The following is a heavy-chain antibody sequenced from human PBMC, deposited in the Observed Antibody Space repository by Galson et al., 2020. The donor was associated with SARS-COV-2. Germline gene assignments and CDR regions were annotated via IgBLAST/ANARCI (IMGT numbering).Heavy chain of an antibody. CDR2: ISYDGSNK. D-gene: IGHD2-21*01. CDR1: GFTFSSYA. Sequence: PGGSLRLSCIASGFTFSSYAMHWVRQAPGKGLEWVAVISYDGSNKYYADSVKGRFTISRDNSKNTLYLQMNSLRAEDTAVYYCARVLIPHYGMDVWGQGTTVTVSS. J-gene: IGHJ6*02. V-gene: IGHV3-30-3*01. CDR3: ARVLIPHYGMDV.